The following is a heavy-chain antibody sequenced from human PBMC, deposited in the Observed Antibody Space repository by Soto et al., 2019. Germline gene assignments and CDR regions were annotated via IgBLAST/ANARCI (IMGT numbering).Heavy chain of an antibody. Sequence: GGSLRLSCAASGFTFSTHGIHWVRQAPGKGLEWVAVVSYDGSNKYYGDSVKGRFTISRDNSKNSLYLQMNSLRTEDTAVYYCAKDRVESGLGEVDYWGQGTLVTVSS. CDR3: AKDRVESGLGEVDY. D-gene: IGHD3-16*01. CDR2: VSYDGSNK. J-gene: IGHJ4*02. CDR1: GFTFSTHG. V-gene: IGHV3-30*18.